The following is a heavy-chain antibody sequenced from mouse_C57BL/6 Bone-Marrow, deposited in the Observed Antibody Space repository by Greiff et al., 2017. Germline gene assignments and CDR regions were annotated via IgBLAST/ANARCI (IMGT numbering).Heavy chain of an antibody. Sequence: VQLVESGPGLVQPSQSLSITCTVSGFSLTSYGVHWVRQSPGKGLEWLGVIWRGGSTDYNAAFISRLSISKDNSKGQVFFKMNSLQADDTAIYYCARNCEGLYYDYGAYWGQGTLVTVSA. D-gene: IGHD2-4*01. V-gene: IGHV2-2*01. J-gene: IGHJ3*01. CDR2: IWRGGST. CDR3: ARNCEGLYYDYGAY. CDR1: GFSLTSYG.